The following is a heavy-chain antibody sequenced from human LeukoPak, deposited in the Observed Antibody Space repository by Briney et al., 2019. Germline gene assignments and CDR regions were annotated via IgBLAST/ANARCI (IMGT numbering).Heavy chain of an antibody. Sequence: GASVKVSCKASGYTFTGHYMHWVRQAPGQGLEWMGRINPNSGGANYAQRFQGRVTMTRDTSNSTAYMELSGLRSDDTAVYYCARDREVGSTDDAFDIWGQGTRVIVSS. CDR2: INPNSGGA. D-gene: IGHD1-26*01. CDR3: ARDREVGSTDDAFDI. CDR1: GYTFTGHY. J-gene: IGHJ3*02. V-gene: IGHV1-2*06.